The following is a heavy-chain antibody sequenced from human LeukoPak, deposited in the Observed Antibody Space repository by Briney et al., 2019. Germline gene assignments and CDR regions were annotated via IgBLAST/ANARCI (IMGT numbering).Heavy chain of an antibody. CDR2: INPNSGGT. CDR3: ARGFKVWSYTFDY. Sequence: ASVKVSCKASGYTFTGYYMHWVRQAPGQGLEWMGWINPNSGGTNYAQKFQGRVTMTRDTSISTAYMELSRLRSDDTAVYYCARGFKVWSYTFDYWGQGTLVTVSS. J-gene: IGHJ4*02. CDR1: GYTFTGYY. V-gene: IGHV1-2*02. D-gene: IGHD1-26*01.